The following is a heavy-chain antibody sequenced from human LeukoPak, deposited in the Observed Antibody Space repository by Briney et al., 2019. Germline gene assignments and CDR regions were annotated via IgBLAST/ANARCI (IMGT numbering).Heavy chain of an antibody. CDR3: ATPLIGGELFVFDY. CDR1: GFTFSGYS. CDR2: ISSSSSYI. Sequence: GGSLRLSCAASGFTFSGYSMNWVRQAPGKGLEWVSSISSSSSYIYYADSVKGRFTISRDNAKNSLYLQMNSLRAEDTAVYYCATPLIGGELFVFDYWGQGTLVTVSS. J-gene: IGHJ4*02. D-gene: IGHD3-10*01. V-gene: IGHV3-21*01.